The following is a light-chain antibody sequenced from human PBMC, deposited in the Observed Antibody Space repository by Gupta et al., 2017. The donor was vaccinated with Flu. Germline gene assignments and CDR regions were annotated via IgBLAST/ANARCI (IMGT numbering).Light chain of an antibody. CDR1: QRVSSSY. J-gene: IGKJ1*01. Sequence: GTLGLSPGERATVTRRVRQRVSSSYLAWYQQKPGQAPRLLIYGASSRATGIPDRFSGSGSGTDFTLRISRMETEDVGVYYCKQHVEAPRTFGQGTSVEIK. V-gene: IGKV3-20*01. CDR3: KQHVEAPRT. CDR2: GAS.